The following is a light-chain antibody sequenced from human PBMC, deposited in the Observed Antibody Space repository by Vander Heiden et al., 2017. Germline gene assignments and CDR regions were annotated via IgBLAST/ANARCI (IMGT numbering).Light chain of an antibody. Sequence: QSVLTQPPSASGTPGQRVTISCSGSCSNIGTNYVYWYQQLPGTAPKLLIYRNNQRPSGVPDRFSGSKSGTSASLAISGLRSEDEADYCCAAWDDSLSGPVVFGGGTKVTVL. CDR3: AAWDDSLSGPVV. J-gene: IGLJ2*01. V-gene: IGLV1-47*01. CDR2: RNN. CDR1: CSNIGTNY.